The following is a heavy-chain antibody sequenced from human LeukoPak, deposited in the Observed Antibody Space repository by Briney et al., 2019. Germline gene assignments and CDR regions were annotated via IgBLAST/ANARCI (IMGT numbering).Heavy chain of an antibody. D-gene: IGHD1-1*01. V-gene: IGHV4-39*01. CDR3: VRHYRLNTGFDY. CDR2: IFNSGST. J-gene: IGHJ4*02. CDR1: GGSISSRSYY. Sequence: PSETLSLTCIVSGGSISSRSYYWGWIRQPPGEGLEWIGSIFNSGSTYYNASLKSRVTISVDTSKNQFSLSLSSVTAADTAVYYCVRHYRLNTGFDYRGQGTLVTVSS.